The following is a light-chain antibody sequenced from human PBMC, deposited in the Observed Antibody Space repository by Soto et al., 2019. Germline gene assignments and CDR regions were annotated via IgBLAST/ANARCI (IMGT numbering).Light chain of an antibody. CDR2: LGS. CDR3: MQALQTPIT. CDR1: QSLLHSNGYNY. V-gene: IGKV2-28*01. J-gene: IGKJ5*01. Sequence: DLVMTQSPLSLPVTPGEPASISCRSSQSLLHSNGYNYLDWYLQKPGQSPQLLIYLGSNRASGVPDRFSGSGSGTDFTLKISRVEAEDVGVYYCMQALQTPITCGQGTRLEIK.